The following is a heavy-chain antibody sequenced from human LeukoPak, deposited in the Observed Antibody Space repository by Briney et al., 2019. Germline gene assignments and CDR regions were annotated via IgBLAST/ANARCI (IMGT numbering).Heavy chain of an antibody. CDR3: AKIDSPRVGWRAPFDY. CDR1: GFTFGGSA. D-gene: IGHD6-19*01. Sequence: GGSLRLSCEASGFTFGGSAMSWVRQVPGKGLEWISDISGAGRETYYADSVKGRFTISRDNSKNTLYLQLNSLGAEDTAVYFCAKIDSPRVGWRAPFDYWGQGTLVTVSS. J-gene: IGHJ4*02. V-gene: IGHV3-23*01. CDR2: ISGAGRET.